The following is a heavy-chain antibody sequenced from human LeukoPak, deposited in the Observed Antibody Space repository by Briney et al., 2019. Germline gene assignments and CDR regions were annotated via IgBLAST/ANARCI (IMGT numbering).Heavy chain of an antibody. Sequence: GGSLRLSCAASGFTFRTYAMRWVRQAPGKGLEYVSAISSNGGSTFYANSVKGRFTISRDNSKNTVYLQMGSLRPEDMAVYYCVTLGADYWGQGTLVTVSS. CDR2: ISSNGGST. CDR1: GFTFRTYA. V-gene: IGHV3-64*01. J-gene: IGHJ4*02. CDR3: VTLGADY. D-gene: IGHD3-16*01.